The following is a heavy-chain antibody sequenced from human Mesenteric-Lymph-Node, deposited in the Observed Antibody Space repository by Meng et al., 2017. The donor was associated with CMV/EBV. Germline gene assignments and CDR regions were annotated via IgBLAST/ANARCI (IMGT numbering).Heavy chain of an antibody. V-gene: IGHV3-7*01. CDR2: IKEDGSET. J-gene: IGHJ4*02. CDR3: ARWFNYGSLEH. Sequence: GESLKISCAASGFTFRNDWMSWVRQAPGKGLEWVANIKEDGSETYYVDSVEGRFIISRDNTKNSLHLQVNNLRAEDTAVYYCARWFNYGSLEHWGQGTLVTVSS. D-gene: IGHD3-10*01. CDR1: GFTFRNDW.